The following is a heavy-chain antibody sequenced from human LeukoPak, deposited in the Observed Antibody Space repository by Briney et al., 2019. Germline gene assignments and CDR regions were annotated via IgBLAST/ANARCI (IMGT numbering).Heavy chain of an antibody. J-gene: IGHJ4*02. D-gene: IGHD2-15*01. CDR3: AKDKAVVAPYYFNY. Sequence: GGSQRLSCAASGFTFSIYEMNWVRQAPGKGLEWVSFISGSGSTIHFADSVKGRFTISRDNSKNSLYLQMNSLRGEDTALYYCAKDKAVVAPYYFNYWGQGTLVTVSS. CDR1: GFTFSIYE. V-gene: IGHV3-48*03. CDR2: ISGSGSTI.